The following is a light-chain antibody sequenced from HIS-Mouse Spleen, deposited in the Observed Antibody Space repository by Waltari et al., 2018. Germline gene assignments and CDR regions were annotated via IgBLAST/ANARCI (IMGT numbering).Light chain of an antibody. V-gene: IGLV3-1*01. Sequence: SYELTQPPSVSVSPGQTASITCAGAKLGDKYVVRYKQKPGQPPVLVIYQDSKRPSGIPERFSGSNSGNTATLTISGTHAMDEADYYCQAWDSSTDVVFGGGTKLTVL. CDR3: QAWDSSTDVV. CDR1: KLGDKY. J-gene: IGLJ2*01. CDR2: QDS.